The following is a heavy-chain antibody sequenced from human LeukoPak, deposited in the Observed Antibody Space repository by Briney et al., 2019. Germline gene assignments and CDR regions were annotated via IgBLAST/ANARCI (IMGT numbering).Heavy chain of an antibody. Sequence: SETLSPTCTVSGGSIDSSSYYWGWIRRPPGKGLEWIGSIYYSGSTYYNPSLKSRVTMSVDTSKNQFSLKLRSVTAADTAVYYCARVIGYYGSGSYFRLDYWGQGNLVTVSS. J-gene: IGHJ4*02. V-gene: IGHV4-39*07. D-gene: IGHD3-10*01. CDR1: GGSIDSSSYY. CDR3: ARVIGYYGSGSYFRLDY. CDR2: IYYSGST.